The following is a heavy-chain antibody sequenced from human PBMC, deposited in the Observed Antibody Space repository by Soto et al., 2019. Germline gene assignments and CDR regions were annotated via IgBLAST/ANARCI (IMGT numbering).Heavy chain of an antibody. CDR3: CWARDDSGGGFAY. J-gene: IGHJ4*02. CDR2: ISYDGIKR. CDR1: GFNCSNYG. D-gene: IGHD1-26*01. V-gene: IGHV3-30*03. Sequence: QVQLVESGGGVVQPGRSLRLSCAASGFNCSNYGMNWVRQAPGKGLEWVAVISYDGIKRYYGDSVKGRFTISRYHSKNTLALPLSSLTSEDTAVYYCCWARDDSGGGFAYWGQGTLVTVSS.